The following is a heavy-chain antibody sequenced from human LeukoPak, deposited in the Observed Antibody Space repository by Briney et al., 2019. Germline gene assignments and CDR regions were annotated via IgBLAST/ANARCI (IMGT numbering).Heavy chain of an antibody. CDR2: IKEDGSEK. Sequence: SGGSLRLSCAASRFTFSDYYMTWVRQAPGRGLEWVANIKEDGSEKNYVDSVKGRFTISRDNAKNSVYLLLNSLTPEDTAVYYCARGVGFRGYVDYWGQGTLVTVSS. D-gene: IGHD5-12*01. V-gene: IGHV3-7*04. CDR1: RFTFSDYY. CDR3: ARGVGFRGYVDY. J-gene: IGHJ4*02.